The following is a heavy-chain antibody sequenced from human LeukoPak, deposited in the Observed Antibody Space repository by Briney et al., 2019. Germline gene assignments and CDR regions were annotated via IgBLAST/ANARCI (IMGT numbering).Heavy chain of an antibody. V-gene: IGHV3-23*01. J-gene: IGHJ4*02. CDR2: ISNSGDNT. CDR3: AKPHSVTYRGYFDS. D-gene: IGHD4-23*01. CDR1: RFTFTTYA. Sequence: GGCLRLSCAASRFTFTTYAMSWVRQAPGKGLEWISTISNSGDNTYYADSVKGRFTISRDNSKNTLSLQMNSLRADDTAVYYCAKPHSVTYRGYFDSWGQGTLVTVSS.